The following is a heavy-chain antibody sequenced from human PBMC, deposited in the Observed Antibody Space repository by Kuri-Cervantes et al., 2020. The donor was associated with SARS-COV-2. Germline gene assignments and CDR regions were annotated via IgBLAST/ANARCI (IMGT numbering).Heavy chain of an antibody. J-gene: IGHJ2*01. CDR2: INPNSGGT. CDR3: ARVRITIFGVVTPNYWYFDL. D-gene: IGHD3-3*01. Sequence: ASVKVSCKASGYTFTGYYMHWVRQAPGQGLEWMGWINPNSGGTNYAQKFQGRVTMTRDTSISTAYMELSRLRSDDTAVYYCARVRITIFGVVTPNYWYFDLRGRGTLVTDSS. V-gene: IGHV1-2*02. CDR1: GYTFTGYY.